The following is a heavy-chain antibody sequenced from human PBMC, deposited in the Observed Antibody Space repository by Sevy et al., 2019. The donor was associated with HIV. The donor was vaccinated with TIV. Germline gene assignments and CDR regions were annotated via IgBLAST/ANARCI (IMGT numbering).Heavy chain of an antibody. CDR1: GFTFSSYG. V-gene: IGHV3-30*02. J-gene: IGHJ6*02. Sequence: GGSLRLSCAASGFTFSSYGMHWVRQAPGKGLEWVAFIRYDGSNKYYADSVKGRFTISRDNSKNTLYLQMNSLRTEDTAVYYCATSRYCSGGSCYGADYYYGMDVWGQGTTVTVSS. D-gene: IGHD2-15*01. CDR3: ATSRYCSGGSCYGADYYYGMDV. CDR2: IRYDGSNK.